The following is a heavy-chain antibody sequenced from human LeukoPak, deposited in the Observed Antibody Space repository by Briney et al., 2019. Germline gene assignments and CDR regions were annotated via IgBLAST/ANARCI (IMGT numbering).Heavy chain of an antibody. CDR1: GFTFGDYA. Sequence: GGSLRLSCTASGFTFGDYAMSWFRQAPGKGLEWVGFIRSKAYGGTTEYAASVKGRFTISRDDSKSIAYLQMNSLRAEDTAVYYCARRAGAYSHPYDYWGQGTLVTVSS. CDR3: ARRAGAYSHPYDY. V-gene: IGHV3-49*03. D-gene: IGHD4/OR15-4a*01. J-gene: IGHJ4*02. CDR2: IRSKAYGGTT.